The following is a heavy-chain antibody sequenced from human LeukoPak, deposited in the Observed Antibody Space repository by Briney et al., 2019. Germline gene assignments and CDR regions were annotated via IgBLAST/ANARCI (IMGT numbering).Heavy chain of an antibody. CDR3: AKDKIGLRFLEWSYLFDY. CDR1: GFTFSSYA. Sequence: GGSLRLSCAASGFTFSSYAMSWVRQAPGKGLEWVSAISGSGGSTYYADSVKGRFTISRDNSKNTLYLQMNSLRAEDTAVYYCAKDKIGLRFLEWSYLFDYWGQGTLVTVSS. CDR2: ISGSGGST. D-gene: IGHD3-3*01. V-gene: IGHV3-23*01. J-gene: IGHJ4*02.